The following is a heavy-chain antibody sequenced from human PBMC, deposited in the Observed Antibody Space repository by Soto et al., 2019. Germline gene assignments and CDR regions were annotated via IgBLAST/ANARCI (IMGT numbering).Heavy chain of an antibody. CDR2: INPSGGST. D-gene: IGHD2-15*01. CDR1: GYTFTSYY. CDR3: ARDLGGGTPYWYFDL. Sequence: QVQLVQSGAEVKKPGASVKVSCKASGYTFTSYYMHWVRQAPGQGLEWMGIINPSGGSTSYAQKFEGRLTMTRDTSTSTVYMELSSLRSEDTAVYYCARDLGGGTPYWYFDLWGRGTLVTVSS. J-gene: IGHJ2*01. V-gene: IGHV1-46*01.